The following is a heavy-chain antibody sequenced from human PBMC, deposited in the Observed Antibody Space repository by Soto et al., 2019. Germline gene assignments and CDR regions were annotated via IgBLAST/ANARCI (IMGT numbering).Heavy chain of an antibody. J-gene: IGHJ4*02. V-gene: IGHV3-53*04. CDR1: GFTISSNY. D-gene: IGHD6-19*01. CDR2: IYSGGST. CDR3: ERDGWYSSGWYIGY. Sequence: GGSLRLSCAASGFTISSNYMSWVRQAPGKGLEWVSVIYSGGSTYYADSVKGRFTISRHNSKNTLYLQMNSLRAEDTAVYYCERDGWYSSGWYIGYWGQGTLVTVSS.